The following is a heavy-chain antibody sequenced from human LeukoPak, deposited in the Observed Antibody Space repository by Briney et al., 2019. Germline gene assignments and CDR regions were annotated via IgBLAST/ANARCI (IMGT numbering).Heavy chain of an antibody. J-gene: IGHJ5*02. D-gene: IGHD3-9*01. V-gene: IGHV4-34*01. CDR1: GGSFSGYY. CDR3: ARSPLTGNYGDWFDP. Sequence: NPSETLSLTCGVYGGSFSGYYWSWIRQPPGKGLELIGGMNHSGRTNYNPSLKSRVTISVDTSKNYFSLKLSSVTAADTAVYYCARSPLTGNYGDWFDPWGQGTLVIVSS. CDR2: MNHSGRT.